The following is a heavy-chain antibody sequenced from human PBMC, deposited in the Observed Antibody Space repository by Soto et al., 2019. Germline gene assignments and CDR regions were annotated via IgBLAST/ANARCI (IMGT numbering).Heavy chain of an antibody. D-gene: IGHD2-21*02. J-gene: IGHJ6*02. CDR2: INHSGST. V-gene: IGHV4-34*01. CDR1: GGSFSGYY. CDR3: ASDEAYCGGDCWGYYYYGMDV. Sequence: PSETLSLTCAVYGGSFSGYYWSWIRQPPGKGLEWIGEINHSGSTNYNPSIKSRVTISVDTSKNQFSLKLSSVTAADTAVYYCASDEAYCGGDCWGYYYYGMDVWGQGTTVTVSS.